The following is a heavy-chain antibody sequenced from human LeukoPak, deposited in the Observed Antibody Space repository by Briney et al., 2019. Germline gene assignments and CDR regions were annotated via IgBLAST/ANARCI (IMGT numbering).Heavy chain of an antibody. Sequence: SETLSLTCTVSGGSISSYYWSWIRQPPGKGLEWIGYIYYSGSTNYNPSLKSRVTISVDTSKNQFSLKLSSVTAADTAVYYCARGLSSDYWGQGTLVTVSS. J-gene: IGHJ4*02. CDR3: ARGLSSDY. CDR2: IYYSGST. V-gene: IGHV4-59*01. CDR1: GGSISSYY.